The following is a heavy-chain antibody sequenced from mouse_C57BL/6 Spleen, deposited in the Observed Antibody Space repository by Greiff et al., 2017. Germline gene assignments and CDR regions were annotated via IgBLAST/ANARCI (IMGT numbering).Heavy chain of an antibody. CDR1: GFTFSDYY. CDR2: INYDGSST. Sequence: EVMLVESEGGLVQPGSSMKLSCTASGFTFSDYYMAWVRQVPEKGLEWVANINYDGSSTYYLDSLKSRFIISRDNAKNILYLQMSSLKSEDTATYYCARRTYWYFDVWGTGTTVTVSS. V-gene: IGHV5-16*01. J-gene: IGHJ1*03. CDR3: ARRTYWYFDV.